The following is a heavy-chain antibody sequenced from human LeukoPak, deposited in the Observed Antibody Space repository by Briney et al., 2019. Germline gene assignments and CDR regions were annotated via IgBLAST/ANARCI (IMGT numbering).Heavy chain of an antibody. J-gene: IGHJ4*02. Sequence: SETLCLTCAVSDYSISSAYYWGWIRQPPGKGLDWIGSIYHSGSTDYNPSLKSRVTISVDTSKNQFSLKLRSVTAADTAVYYCARDQAYCGGDCYFDFWGQGTLVTVSS. V-gene: IGHV4-38-2*02. D-gene: IGHD2-21*02. CDR1: DYSISSAYY. CDR2: IYHSGST. CDR3: ARDQAYCGGDCYFDF.